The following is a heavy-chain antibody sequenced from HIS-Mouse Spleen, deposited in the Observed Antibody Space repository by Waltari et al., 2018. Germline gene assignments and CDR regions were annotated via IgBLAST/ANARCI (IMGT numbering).Heavy chain of an antibody. D-gene: IGHD6-13*01. CDR3: AREIPYSSSWYDWYFDL. J-gene: IGHJ2*01. CDR2: IYYSGST. CDR1: GRPLSTSSYH. V-gene: IGHV4-39*07. Sequence: QLLLQESGLALVKPSETRSPPCSVSGRPLSTSSYHLAWIRQPPAKGLEWIVSIYYSGSTYYNPSLKSRVTISVETSKNQFSLKLSSVTAADTAVYYCAREIPYSSSWYDWYFDLWGRGTLVTVSS.